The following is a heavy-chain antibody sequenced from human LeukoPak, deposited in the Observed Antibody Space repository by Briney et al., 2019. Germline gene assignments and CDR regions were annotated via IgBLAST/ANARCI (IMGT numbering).Heavy chain of an antibody. CDR3: VVIIAAAGTLSDY. CDR2: IIPILGIA. J-gene: IGHJ4*02. Sequence: GASVKVSCKASGGTFSSYAISWVRQAPGQGLEWMGRIIPILGIANYAQKFQGRVTITADKSTSTAYMELSSLRSEDTAVYYCVVIIAAAGTLSDYWGQGTLVTVSS. CDR1: GGTFSSYA. V-gene: IGHV1-69*04. D-gene: IGHD6-13*01.